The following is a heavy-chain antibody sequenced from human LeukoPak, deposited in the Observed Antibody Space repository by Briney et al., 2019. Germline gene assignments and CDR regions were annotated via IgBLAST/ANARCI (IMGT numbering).Heavy chain of an antibody. CDR2: IRSKADKYAT. V-gene: IGHV3-73*01. CDR1: GFIFSGSA. D-gene: IGHD3-22*01. CDR3: SRKGPLRANGYSDN. J-gene: IGHJ4*02. Sequence: AGGSLRLSCATSGFIFSGSAMHWVRQASGKGLEWVGRIRSKADKYATTYAASVKGRFTISRDDSKNTAYLQMNSLKTEDTAVYYCSRKGPLRANGYSDNWGQGTLVTVSS.